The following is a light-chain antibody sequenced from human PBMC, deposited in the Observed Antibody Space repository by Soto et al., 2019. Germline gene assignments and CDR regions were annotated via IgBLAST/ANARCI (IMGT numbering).Light chain of an antibody. CDR3: SSFTDSRVYV. V-gene: IGLV2-14*01. J-gene: IGLJ1*01. CDR1: SSDVGRYDY. CDR2: VVS. Sequence: QSVLIQPASVSGSPGQSITISCTGTSSDVGRYDYVSWYQHHPGKAPKLIIYVVSDRPSGVSNRFSGSKSGNTASLTISGLQAEDEADYYCSSFTDSRVYVFGSGTKVTVL.